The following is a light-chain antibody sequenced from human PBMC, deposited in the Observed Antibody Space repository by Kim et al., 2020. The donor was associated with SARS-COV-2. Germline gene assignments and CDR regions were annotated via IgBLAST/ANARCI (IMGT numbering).Light chain of an antibody. CDR1: QSVRGTS. CDR2: GAS. CDR3: QQYGSSPFT. J-gene: IGKJ3*01. V-gene: IGKV3-20*01. Sequence: APCERASFSCSSSQSVRGTSLAWYQQKPGRAPRLLIYGASSRVTGFPDRFRGSGSGTDFTLTISSLEPEDVALYYCQQYGSSPFTFGPGTKVDIK.